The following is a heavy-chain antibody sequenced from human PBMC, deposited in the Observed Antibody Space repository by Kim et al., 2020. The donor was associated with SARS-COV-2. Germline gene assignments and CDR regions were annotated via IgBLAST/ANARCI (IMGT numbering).Heavy chain of an antibody. V-gene: IGHV3-21*01. CDR2: ISSSSSYI. CDR1: GFTFSSYS. CDR3: AREGGIEPTQDY. D-gene: IGHD6-13*01. Sequence: GGSLRLSCAASGFTFSSYSMNWVRQAPGKGLEWVSSISSSSSYIYYADSVKGRFTISRDNAKNSLYLQMNSLRAEDTAVYYCAREGGIEPTQDYWGQGTLVTVSS. J-gene: IGHJ4*02.